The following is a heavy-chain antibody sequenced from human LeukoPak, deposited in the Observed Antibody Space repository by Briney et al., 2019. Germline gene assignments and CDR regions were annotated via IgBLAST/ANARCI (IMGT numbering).Heavy chain of an antibody. CDR2: IFHSGIT. Sequence: SETLSLTCAVSGFSISSGYFWAWIRQSPGKGLEWIGSIFHSGITYYNPSLESRITISVDTSKNQFSLRLRSVTAADTAVYYCARRISTRRGETCSSTSCYFDYWGQGTLVTVSS. CDR3: ARRISTRRGETCSSTSCYFDY. CDR1: GFSISSGYF. V-gene: IGHV4-38-2*01. D-gene: IGHD2-2*01. J-gene: IGHJ4*02.